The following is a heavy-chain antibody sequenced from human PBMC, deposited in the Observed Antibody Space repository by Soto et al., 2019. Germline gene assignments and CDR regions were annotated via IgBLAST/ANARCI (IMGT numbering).Heavy chain of an antibody. J-gene: IGHJ5*02. V-gene: IGHV1-69*13. CDR1: GGTFSSYA. D-gene: IGHD2-15*01. Sequence: SVKVSCKASGGTFSSYAISWVRQAPGQGLEWMGGIIPIFGTANYAQKFQGRVTITADESTSTAYMELSSLRSEDTAVYYCAREYCSGGSCYTGYPDKYNWFDPWGQGTLVTVSS. CDR3: AREYCSGGSCYTGYPDKYNWFDP. CDR2: IIPIFGTA.